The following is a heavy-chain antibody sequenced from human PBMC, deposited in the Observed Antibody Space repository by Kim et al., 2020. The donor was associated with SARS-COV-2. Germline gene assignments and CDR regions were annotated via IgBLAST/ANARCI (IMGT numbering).Heavy chain of an antibody. J-gene: IGHJ6*01. CDR2: INHSGST. Sequence: SETLSLTCAVYGGSFSGYYWSWIRQPPGKGLEWIGEINHSGSTNYNPSLKSRVTISVDTSKNQFSLKLSSVTAADTAVYYCARSCSSTSCYPYYYGMDV. V-gene: IGHV4-34*01. D-gene: IGHD2-2*01. CDR3: ARSCSSTSCYPYYYGMDV. CDR1: GGSFSGYY.